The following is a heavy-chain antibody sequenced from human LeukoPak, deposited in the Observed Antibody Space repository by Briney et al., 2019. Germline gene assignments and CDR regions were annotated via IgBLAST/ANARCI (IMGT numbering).Heavy chain of an antibody. V-gene: IGHV4-39*07. CDR1: GGSISSSSYY. J-gene: IGHJ3*02. D-gene: IGHD3-22*01. CDR2: IYYSGST. CDR3: ARVVGYDSSGYYDAFDI. Sequence: PSETLCLTCTVSGGSISSSSYYWGWIRQPPGKGLEWIGSIYYSGSTYYNPSLKSRVTISVDTSKNQFSLKLSSVTAADTAVYYCARVVGYDSSGYYDAFDIWGQGTMVTVSS.